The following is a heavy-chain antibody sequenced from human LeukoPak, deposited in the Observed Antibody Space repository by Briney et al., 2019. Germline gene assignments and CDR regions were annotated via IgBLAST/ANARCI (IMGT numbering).Heavy chain of an antibody. CDR2: ISGSGGGR. D-gene: IGHD3-16*01. J-gene: IGHJ6*03. Sequence: PGVSLTLLCAASGFTFYSYAVIGLRHAPGGGRVGVSGISGSGGGRYYADSVKGRFTISRDNSKNTLYLQMSNLRAEDTAVYYCAKGVDASAIYSYFYMDVWGKGTTVTVSS. V-gene: IGHV3-23*01. CDR3: AKGVDASAIYSYFYMDV. CDR1: GFTFYSYA.